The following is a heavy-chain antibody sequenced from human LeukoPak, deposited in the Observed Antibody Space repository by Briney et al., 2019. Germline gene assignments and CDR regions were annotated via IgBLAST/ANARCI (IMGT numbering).Heavy chain of an antibody. D-gene: IGHD5-24*01. V-gene: IGHV1-46*01. CDR3: ARVGVEMATTYYFDY. CDR1: GYIFTNYY. CDR2: INPNGINT. Sequence: ASVKVSCKASGYIFTNYYMHWVRQAPGQGLEWMGIINPNGINTNYAQNFQGRVTMTRDMSTNTIYMELSSLRSEDTAVYYCARVGVEMATTYYFDYWGQGTLVTVSS. J-gene: IGHJ4*02.